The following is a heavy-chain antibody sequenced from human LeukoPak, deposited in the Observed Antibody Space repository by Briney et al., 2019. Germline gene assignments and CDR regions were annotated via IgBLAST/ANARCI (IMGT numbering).Heavy chain of an antibody. CDR2: ISSGGNT. Sequence: PGGSLRLSCAASGFIVSSNYMSWVRQAPGKGLEWVSVISSGGNTYYADSVKGRFTISRDISKNTLYLQMNGLRAEDTAVYYCAREGRGYYFDYWGQGTLVTVSS. CDR1: GFIVSSNY. D-gene: IGHD3-22*01. CDR3: AREGRGYYFDY. J-gene: IGHJ4*02. V-gene: IGHV3-53*01.